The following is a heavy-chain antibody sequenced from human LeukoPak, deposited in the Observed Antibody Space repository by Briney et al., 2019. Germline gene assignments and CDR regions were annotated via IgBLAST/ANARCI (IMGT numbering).Heavy chain of an antibody. D-gene: IGHD1-14*01. CDR3: ARDSSTGAFDI. CDR1: GFTFSSYA. V-gene: IGHV3-30*04. J-gene: IGHJ3*02. CDR2: ISYDGSNK. Sequence: PGGSLRLSCAASGFTFSSYAMHWVRQAPGKGLEWVAVISYDGSNKYYADSVKGRFTISRDNSKNTLYLQMNSLRAEDTAMYYCARDSSTGAFDIWGQGTMVTVSS.